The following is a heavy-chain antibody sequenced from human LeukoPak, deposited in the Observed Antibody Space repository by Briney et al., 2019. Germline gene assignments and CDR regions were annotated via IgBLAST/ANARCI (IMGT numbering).Heavy chain of an antibody. CDR1: GFTVSSNY. CDR2: IYSGGST. J-gene: IGHJ6*03. CDR3: ARVGWGYSGYDVMGYYYYYMDV. Sequence: GGSLRLSCAASGFTVSSNYMSWVRQAPGKGLEWVSVIYSGGSTYYADSVKGRFTISRDNSKNTLYLQMNSLRAEDTAVYYCARVGWGYSGYDVMGYYYYYMDVWGKGTTVTISS. D-gene: IGHD5-12*01. V-gene: IGHV3-53*01.